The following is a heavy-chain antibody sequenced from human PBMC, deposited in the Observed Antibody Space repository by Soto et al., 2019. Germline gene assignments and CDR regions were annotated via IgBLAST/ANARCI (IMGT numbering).Heavy chain of an antibody. D-gene: IGHD3-9*01. J-gene: IGHJ4*02. Sequence: QVQLQESGPGLVKPSETLSLTCTVSGGSITSSYWSWIRQPPGKGLEWIGYIYYSGSTNYNPSLKRRVTISVDTSKNQFSLNLSSVTAADTAVYFCARGLRYFDWWGQG. CDR1: GGSITSSY. V-gene: IGHV4-59*01. CDR2: IYYSGST. CDR3: ARGLRYFDW.